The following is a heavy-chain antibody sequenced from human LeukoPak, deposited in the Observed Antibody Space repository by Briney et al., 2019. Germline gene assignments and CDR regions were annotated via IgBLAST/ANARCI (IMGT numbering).Heavy chain of an antibody. CDR3: ARDPYSSSSPVDY. CDR1: GGSFSVYY. D-gene: IGHD6-6*01. V-gene: IGHV4-34*01. J-gene: IGHJ4*02. CDR2: INHSGST. Sequence: SETLSLTCAVYGGSFSVYYWSWIRQPPGKGLEWIGEINHSGSTNYNPSLKSRVTISVDTSKNQFSLKLSSVTAADTAVYYCARDPYSSSSPVDYWGQGTLVTVSS.